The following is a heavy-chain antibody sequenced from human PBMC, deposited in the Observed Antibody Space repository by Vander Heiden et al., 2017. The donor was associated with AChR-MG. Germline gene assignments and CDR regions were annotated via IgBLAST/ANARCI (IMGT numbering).Heavy chain of an antibody. CDR1: GGSISSGGYS. D-gene: IGHD2-2*01. CDR2: IYYSGST. Sequence: QVQLQESGPGLVKPSQTLSLTCTVSGGSISSGGYSWSWIRQHPGKGLEWIGYIYYSGSTYYNPSLKSRVTISVDTSKNQFSLKLSSVTAADTAVYYCARDGRSCSSTSCYLTNYYYYYMDVWGKGTTVTVSS. J-gene: IGHJ6*03. CDR3: ARDGRSCSSTSCYLTNYYYYYMDV. V-gene: IGHV4-31*03.